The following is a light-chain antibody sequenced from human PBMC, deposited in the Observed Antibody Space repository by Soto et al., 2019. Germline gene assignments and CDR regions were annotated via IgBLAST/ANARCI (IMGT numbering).Light chain of an antibody. V-gene: IGLV4-69*01. J-gene: IGLJ2*01. CDR1: SGHSSYA. Sequence: QPVLTQSPSASASLGASVKLTCTLSSGHSSYAIAWHQQQPERGPRYLMKLNSDDSHNKGDGIPDRFSGSSSGAERYLTISSLQSEDEADYYCQTWGTGIQVFGGGTKLTVL. CDR2: LNSDDSH. CDR3: QTWGTGIQV.